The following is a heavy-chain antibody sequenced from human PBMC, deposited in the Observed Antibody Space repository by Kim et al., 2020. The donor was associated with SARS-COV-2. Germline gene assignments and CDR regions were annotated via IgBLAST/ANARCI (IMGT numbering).Heavy chain of an antibody. Sequence: ASVKVSCKASGYTFTSYGISWVRQAPGQGLEWMGWISAYNGNTNYAQKLQGRVTMTTDTSTSTAYMELRSLRSDDTAVYYCARGCSGGSCYPYYGMDVWGQGTTVTVSS. V-gene: IGHV1-18*01. CDR1: GYTFTSYG. D-gene: IGHD2-15*01. CDR2: ISAYNGNT. CDR3: ARGCSGGSCYPYYGMDV. J-gene: IGHJ6*02.